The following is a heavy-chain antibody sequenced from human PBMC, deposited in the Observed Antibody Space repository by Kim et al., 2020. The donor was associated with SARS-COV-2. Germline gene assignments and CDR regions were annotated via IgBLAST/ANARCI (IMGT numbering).Heavy chain of an antibody. D-gene: IGHD3-9*01. CDR3: ARLNYDMNYYYGMDV. V-gene: IGHV5-51*03. J-gene: IGHJ6*02. Sequence: GKSLKISCEGSGYTFTSYWIAWVRQMPGKGLEWMGIIYPGDSDTRYSPSFQGQVTISVDKSIKTAYLQWSSLKASDTAVYFCARLNYDMNYYYGMDVWGQGTTVTVSS. CDR1: GYTFTSYW. CDR2: IYPGDSDT.